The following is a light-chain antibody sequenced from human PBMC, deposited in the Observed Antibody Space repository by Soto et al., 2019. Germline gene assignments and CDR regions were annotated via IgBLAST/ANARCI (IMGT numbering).Light chain of an antibody. J-gene: IGLJ3*02. CDR1: SRDVGGYNY. V-gene: IGLV2-14*01. Sequence: QSALTQPASVSGSPGQSITISCTGTSRDVGGYNYVSWHQQHPGKAPKVIITEVSNRPSGVSNRFSGSKSGNTASLTISGLQAEDEADYYCAAWDDSLTGHWVFGGGTKLTVL. CDR2: EVS. CDR3: AAWDDSLTGHWV.